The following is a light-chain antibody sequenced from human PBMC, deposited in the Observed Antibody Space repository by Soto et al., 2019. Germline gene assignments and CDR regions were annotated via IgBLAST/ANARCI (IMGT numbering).Light chain of an antibody. CDR3: QQYYSSPVT. J-gene: IGKJ4*01. CDR2: WAS. CDR1: QSVLYSSNSKNY. V-gene: IGKV4-1*01. Sequence: DIVLTQTPDSLAVSLGERATINCSSSQSVLYSSNSKNYLAWYQQKPGRPPKLLLYWASTQESGVPERFSGSGSGKVFTLTITSLQAEDVAAYYCQQYYSSPVTFGGGTKVEL.